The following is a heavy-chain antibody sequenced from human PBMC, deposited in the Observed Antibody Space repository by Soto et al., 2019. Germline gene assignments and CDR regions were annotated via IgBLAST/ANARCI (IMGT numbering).Heavy chain of an antibody. V-gene: IGHV1-18*01. CDR2: INTYNGNG. D-gene: IGHD3-22*01. Sequence: ASVKVSCKASGYSFSSYGIHWVRQAPGQGLEWMGWINTYNGNGNFAQKFEGRVTMTTATSANTVFMERRNLKSDDTAMYYCARDRLSVYDNREFYFWGEGTPVTVPS. CDR3: ARDRLSVYDNREFYF. J-gene: IGHJ4*02. CDR1: GYSFSSYG.